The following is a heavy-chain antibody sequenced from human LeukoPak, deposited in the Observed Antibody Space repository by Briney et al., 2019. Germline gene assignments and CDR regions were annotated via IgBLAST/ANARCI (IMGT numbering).Heavy chain of an antibody. CDR1: GFTFSGFG. J-gene: IGHJ4*02. CDR2: ISSSSSYI. V-gene: IGHV3-21*01. CDR3: ARDPINIATAGNGFDY. Sequence: GGSLRLSCAVSGFTFSGFGMNWVRQAPGKGLEWVSSISSSSSYIYYVDSVKGRFTIYRDNAKKSLYLQMNSMRAEDTAVYYCARDPINIATAGNGFDYWGQATLVTVSS. D-gene: IGHD6-13*01.